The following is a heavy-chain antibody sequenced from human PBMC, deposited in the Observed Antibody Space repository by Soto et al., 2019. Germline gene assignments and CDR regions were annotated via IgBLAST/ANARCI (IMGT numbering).Heavy chain of an antibody. J-gene: IGHJ6*03. CDR2: VSSSSSYI. CDR3: ARESSYYYYMDV. CDR1: GFTFNTYT. V-gene: IGHV3-21*01. Sequence: GGSLRLSCAASGFTFNTYTMNWVRQAPGKGLESVSSVSSSSSYIYYADSVKGRFTISRDNAKNSLYLQMNSLRAEDTAVYYCARESSYYYYMDVWGKGTTVTV. D-gene: IGHD3-10*01.